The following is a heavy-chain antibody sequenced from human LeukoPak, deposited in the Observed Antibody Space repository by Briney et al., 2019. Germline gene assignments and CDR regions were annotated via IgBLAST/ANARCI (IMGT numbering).Heavy chain of an antibody. CDR3: AREQQLPPIYYYYMDV. Sequence: SQTLSLTCTVSGGSISGGSYYWNWIRQPAEKGLEWIGRIYPSGSTSYNPSLRSRVTISVDTSKNQFSLKLTSVTAADTAVYYCAREQQLPPIYYYYMDVWGKGTTVTVSS. CDR1: GGSISGGSYY. J-gene: IGHJ6*03. CDR2: IYPSGST. D-gene: IGHD6-13*01. V-gene: IGHV4-61*02.